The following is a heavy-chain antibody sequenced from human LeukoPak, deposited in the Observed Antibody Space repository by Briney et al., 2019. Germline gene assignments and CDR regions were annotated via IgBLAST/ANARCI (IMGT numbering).Heavy chain of an antibody. J-gene: IGHJ6*02. Sequence: GGSLRLSCAASGFTFSSYAMHWVRQAPGKWLEWVAVISYDGSNKYYADSVKGRFTISRDNSKNTLYLQMNSLRAEDTAVYYCARVLPPPVVPAAMDYYYGMDVWGQGTTVTVSS. CDR2: ISYDGSNK. V-gene: IGHV3-30-3*01. CDR1: GFTFSSYA. D-gene: IGHD2-2*01. CDR3: ARVLPPPVVPAAMDYYYGMDV.